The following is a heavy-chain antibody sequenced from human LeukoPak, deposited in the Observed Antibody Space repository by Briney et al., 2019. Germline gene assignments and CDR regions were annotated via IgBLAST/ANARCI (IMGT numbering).Heavy chain of an antibody. CDR3: ARSTSHYYYYYMDV. CDR1: GFTFSNYE. Sequence: GGSLRLSCAASGFTFSNYEMNWVRQAPGKGLEWVSYISSSGITIYYADSVKGRFTISRDNAKNSLYLQMNSLRTEDTAVYYCARSTSHYYYYYMDVWGKGTTVTISS. J-gene: IGHJ6*03. V-gene: IGHV3-48*03. CDR2: ISSSGITI.